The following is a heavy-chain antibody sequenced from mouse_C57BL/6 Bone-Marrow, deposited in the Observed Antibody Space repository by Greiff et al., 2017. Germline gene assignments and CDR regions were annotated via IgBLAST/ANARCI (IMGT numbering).Heavy chain of an antibody. Sequence: EVKLVESGPELVKPGASVKISCKASGYSFTGYYMNWVKQSPEKSLEWIGEINPSTGGTTYNQKFKAKATLTVDKSSSTAYMQLKSRTSEDSAVYYCARRGGQLRPWFAYWGQGTLVTVSA. CDR3: ARRGGQLRPWFAY. J-gene: IGHJ3*01. CDR1: GYSFTGYY. D-gene: IGHD3-2*02. CDR2: INPSTGGT. V-gene: IGHV1-42*01.